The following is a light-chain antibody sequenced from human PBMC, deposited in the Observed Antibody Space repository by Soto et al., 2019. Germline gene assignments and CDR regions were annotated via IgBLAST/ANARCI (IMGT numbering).Light chain of an antibody. CDR1: QSISNY. CDR2: AAS. V-gene: IGKV1-39*01. CDR3: QQSYSTPST. J-gene: IGKJ1*01. Sequence: DIQMTQSPSSLSASVGDRVTITCRASQSISNYLNWYQPKPGKAPKLLIYAASSLQSGVPSRFSGSGSGTDFTLTISSLQPEDFATYYCQQSYSTPSTFGQGTKVEIK.